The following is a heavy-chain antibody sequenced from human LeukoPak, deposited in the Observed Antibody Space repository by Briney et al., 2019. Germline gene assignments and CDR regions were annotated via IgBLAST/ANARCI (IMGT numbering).Heavy chain of an antibody. Sequence: SETLSLTCTVSGDSINSLDLWSWVRQPPGKGLEWIGEMYLSGTTHSNPSVKSRVTISINKSKNQFFLNLSSVTAADTAVYYCARGRVAGTSAVGYWGQGTLVTVSS. J-gene: IGHJ4*02. V-gene: IGHV4-4*02. CDR3: ARGRVAGTSAVGY. CDR2: MYLSGTT. D-gene: IGHD6-19*01. CDR1: GDSINSLDL.